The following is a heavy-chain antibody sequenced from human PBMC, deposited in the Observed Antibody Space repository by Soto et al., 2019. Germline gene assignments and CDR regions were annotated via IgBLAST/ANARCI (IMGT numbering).Heavy chain of an antibody. D-gene: IGHD3-16*01. CDR1: GFTFSSYS. Sequence: GGSLRLSCAASGFTFSSYSMNWVRQAPGKGLEWVSSISSSSSYIYYADSVKGRFTISRDNAKNSLYLQMNSLRAEDTAVYYCARSNYVIGNWFDPWGQGTLVTVSS. CDR2: ISSSSSYI. CDR3: ARSNYVIGNWFDP. V-gene: IGHV3-21*01. J-gene: IGHJ5*02.